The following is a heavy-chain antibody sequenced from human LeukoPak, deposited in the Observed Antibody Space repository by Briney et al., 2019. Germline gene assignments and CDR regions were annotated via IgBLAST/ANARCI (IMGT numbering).Heavy chain of an antibody. D-gene: IGHD3-3*01. J-gene: IGHJ4*02. CDR2: IYYSGST. CDR3: ARDGVVTMELDY. CDR1: GGSISSYY. Sequence: SETLSLTCTVSGGSISSYYWSWIRQPPGKGLEWIGYIYYSGSTNYNPSLKSRATISVDTSKNQFSLKLSSVTAADTAVYYCARDGVVTMELDYWGQGTLVTVSS. V-gene: IGHV4-59*01.